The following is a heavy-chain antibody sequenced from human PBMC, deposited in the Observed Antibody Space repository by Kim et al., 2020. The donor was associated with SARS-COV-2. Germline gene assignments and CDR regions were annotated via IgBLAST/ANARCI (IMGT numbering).Heavy chain of an antibody. Sequence: GGSLRLSCAASGFTFSSYAMSWVRQAPGKGLEWVSAISGSGGSTYYADSVKGRFTISRDNSKNTLYLQMNSLRAEDTAVYYCAKDATAQGSLYYGMDVWGQETTVTVSS. CDR1: GFTFSSYA. CDR3: AKDATAQGSLYYGMDV. V-gene: IGHV3-23*01. CDR2: ISGSGGST. D-gene: IGHD2-15*01. J-gene: IGHJ6*02.